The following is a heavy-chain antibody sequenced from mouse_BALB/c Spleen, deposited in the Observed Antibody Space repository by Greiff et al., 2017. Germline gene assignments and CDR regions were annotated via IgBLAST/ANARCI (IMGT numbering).Heavy chain of an antibody. CDR3: ARRGVRPWFAY. V-gene: IGHV1-7*01. J-gene: IGHJ3*01. CDR1: GYTFTSYW. D-gene: IGHD2-14*01. CDR2: INPSTGYT. Sequence: QVQLQQSGAELAKPGASVKMSCKASGYTFTSYWMHWVKQRPGQGLEWIGYINPSTGYTEYNQKFKDKATLTADKSSSTAYMQLSSLTSEDSAVYYCARRGVRPWFAYWGQGTLVTVSA.